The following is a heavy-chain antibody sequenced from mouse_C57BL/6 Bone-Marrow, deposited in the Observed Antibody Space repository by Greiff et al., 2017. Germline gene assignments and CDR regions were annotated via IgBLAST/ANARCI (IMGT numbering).Heavy chain of an antibody. CDR3: AGDHGSAWFAY. CDR2: IDPSDSYT. D-gene: IGHD1-1*01. V-gene: IGHV1-69*01. CDR1: GYTFTSYW. J-gene: IGHJ3*01. Sequence: QVQLQQPGAELVMPGASVKLSCKASGYTFTSYWMHWVKQRPGQGLEWIGEIDPSDSYTNYNQKFKGKSTLTVDKSSSTAYMQLSSLTSEDSAVYYCAGDHGSAWFAYWGQGTLVTVSA.